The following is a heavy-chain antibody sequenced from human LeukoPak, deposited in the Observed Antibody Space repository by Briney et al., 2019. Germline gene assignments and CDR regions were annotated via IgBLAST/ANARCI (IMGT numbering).Heavy chain of an antibody. CDR1: GFTVSSNY. CDR3: ARGRAELLWFGEYYYYGMDV. CDR2: IYSGGST. J-gene: IGHJ6*02. V-gene: IGHV3-53*01. Sequence: GGSLRLSCAASGFTVSSNYMSWVRQATGKGLEWVSVIYSGGSTYYADSVKGRFTISRDNSKNTLYLQMNSLRAEDTAVYYCARGRAELLWFGEYYYYGMDVWGQGTTVTVSS. D-gene: IGHD3-10*01.